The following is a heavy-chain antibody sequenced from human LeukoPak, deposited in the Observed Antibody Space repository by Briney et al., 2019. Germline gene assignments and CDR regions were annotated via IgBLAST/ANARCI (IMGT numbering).Heavy chain of an antibody. Sequence: ASVKVSCKASGGTFNSYAISWVRQAPGQGLEWMGGIIPIFGTANYAQKFQGRVTITADESTSTAYMELSSLRSEDTAVYYCARGGSGSYYYPPADYYYYMDVWGKGTTVTISS. V-gene: IGHV1-69*13. D-gene: IGHD3-10*01. CDR1: GGTFNSYA. CDR2: IIPIFGTA. CDR3: ARGGSGSYYYPPADYYYYMDV. J-gene: IGHJ6*03.